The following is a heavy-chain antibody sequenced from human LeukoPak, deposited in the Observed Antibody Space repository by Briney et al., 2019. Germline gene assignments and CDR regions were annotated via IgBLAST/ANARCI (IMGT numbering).Heavy chain of an antibody. J-gene: IGHJ4*02. V-gene: IGHV1-2*06. D-gene: IGHD3-10*01. Sequence: ASVKVSCKASGYTFTGYYMHWVRQAPGQGLEWMGRINPNSGGTNYAQKFQGRVTMTRDTSISTAYMELSRLRSDDPAVYYCARGSMVRGVIYSRADWGQGTLVTVSS. CDR3: ARGSMVRGVIYSRAD. CDR1: GYTFTGYY. CDR2: INPNSGGT.